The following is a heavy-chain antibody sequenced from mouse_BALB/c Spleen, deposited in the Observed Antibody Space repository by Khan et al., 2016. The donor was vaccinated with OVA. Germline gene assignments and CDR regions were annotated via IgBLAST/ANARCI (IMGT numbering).Heavy chain of an antibody. J-gene: IGHJ4*01. CDR1: GFSLSRYN. D-gene: IGHD2-14*01. V-gene: IGHV2-6-4*01. CDR3: ARGYYRYDGYYAMDY. Sequence: QVQLQQSGPGLVAPSQSLSITCTVSGFSLSRYNIHWVRQPPGKGLEWLGMIWGGGGTDYNSTLKSRLSISKDNSKSQVFLKMNSLQTDDTAMYYCARGYYRYDGYYAMDYWGQGTPVTVSS. CDR2: IWGGGGT.